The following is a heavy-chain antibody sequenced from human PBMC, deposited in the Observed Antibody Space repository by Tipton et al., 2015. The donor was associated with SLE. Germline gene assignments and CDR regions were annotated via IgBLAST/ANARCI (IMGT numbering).Heavy chain of an antibody. CDR1: RGSFSGYH. CDR3: ARGVAHYFDLGTFDI. V-gene: IGHV4-34*01. Sequence: TLSLTCTIYRGSFSGYHWNWIRQTPEKGLEWIGEINYSGSANYNPSLKSRVTISMGMSKNLLSQELSSVTAADTAVYFCARGVAHYFDLGTFDIWGQGTVVTVSS. CDR2: INYSGSA. D-gene: IGHD3-22*01. J-gene: IGHJ3*02.